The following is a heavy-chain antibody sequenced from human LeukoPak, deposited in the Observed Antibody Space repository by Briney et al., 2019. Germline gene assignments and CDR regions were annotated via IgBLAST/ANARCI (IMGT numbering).Heavy chain of an antibody. CDR3: ARDRDGVQGGYGAQGGY. Sequence: SETLSLTCTVSGGSISSYYWSWIRQPPGKGLEWIGYIYYSGSTNYNPSLKSRVTISVDTSKNQFSLKLSSVTAADTAVYYCARDRDGVQGGYGAQGGYWGQGTLVTVSS. CDR1: GGSISSYY. CDR2: IYYSGST. D-gene: IGHD4-17*01. V-gene: IGHV4-59*12. J-gene: IGHJ4*02.